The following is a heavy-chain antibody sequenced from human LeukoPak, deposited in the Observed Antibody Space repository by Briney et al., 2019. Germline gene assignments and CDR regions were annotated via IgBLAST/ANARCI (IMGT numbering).Heavy chain of an antibody. Sequence: GGSLRLSCAASGFTFNAFGMNWVRQAPGKGLEWVSYIGTTGGAIYYADSVKGRFTISRDSAKNSLYLQMNSLRAEDTAVYYCARFRTWGDKAFDYWGQGTLVTVSS. J-gene: IGHJ4*02. D-gene: IGHD2-21*02. CDR2: IGTTGGAI. CDR1: GFTFNAFG. CDR3: ARFRTWGDKAFDY. V-gene: IGHV3-48*01.